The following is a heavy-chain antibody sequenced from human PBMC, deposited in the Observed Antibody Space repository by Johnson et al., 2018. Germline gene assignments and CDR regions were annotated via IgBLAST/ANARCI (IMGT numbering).Heavy chain of an antibody. CDR2: ISYDGGQD. CDR3: AKVKNDYTVDYYYGMDD. J-gene: IGHJ6*02. V-gene: IGHV3-30*18. Sequence: QVQLVESGGGVVQPGGSLRLSCAASGFIFSSYGMHWVHQAPGKGLEWVAVISYDGGQDHYGDSVKGRFTISRDNSKKTLYLQMNSLRAEDTASYYCAKVKNDYTVDYYYGMDDWGQGTTVTVSS. D-gene: IGHD5-12*01. CDR1: GFIFSSYG.